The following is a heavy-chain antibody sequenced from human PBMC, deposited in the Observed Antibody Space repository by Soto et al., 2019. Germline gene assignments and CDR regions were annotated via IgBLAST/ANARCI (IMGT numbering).Heavy chain of an antibody. CDR2: IRSNADGGTA. CDR3: STALRRDSALGAY. D-gene: IGHD3-16*01. Sequence: EVQLVESGGGLVKPGGSLRLSCTASGFPFIDAWMSWVRQAPGKGLQWIDRIRSNADGGTADLTAPVRDRFTISRDDSTTTLYLQMNSLKIDDTAVYFCSTALRRDSALGAYWGLGTLVSVSS. CDR1: GFPFIDAW. V-gene: IGHV3-15*01. J-gene: IGHJ4*02.